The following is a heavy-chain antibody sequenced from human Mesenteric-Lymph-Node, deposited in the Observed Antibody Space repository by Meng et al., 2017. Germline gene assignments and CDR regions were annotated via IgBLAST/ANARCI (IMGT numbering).Heavy chain of an antibody. V-gene: IGHV3-15*01. J-gene: IGHJ4*02. CDR3: TTLRGTDEPDY. D-gene: IGHD3-16*01. CDR1: GFTFGNTW. CDR2: IRNKAAGGTA. Sequence: GGSLRLSCEASGFTFGNTWMSWVRQAPGKGLEWVGRIRNKAAGGTADYAAPLKGRVTISRDDSTNTLYLHINSLKFEDTGVYYCTTLRGTDEPDYWGQGTLVTVSS.